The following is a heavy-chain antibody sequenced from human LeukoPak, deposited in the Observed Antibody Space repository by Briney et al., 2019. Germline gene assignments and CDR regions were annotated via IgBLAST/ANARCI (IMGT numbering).Heavy chain of an antibody. D-gene: IGHD6-6*01. CDR3: ARLGSSDAFDI. CDR1: GGSITITNYY. CDR2: IYYSGST. J-gene: IGHJ3*02. Sequence: KTSETLSLTCTVSGGSITITNYYWGWIRQPPGKGLEWIGSIYYSGSTYYNPSLKSRVTISVDTSKNQFSLKLSSVTAADTAVYYCARLGSSDAFDIWGQGTMVTVSS. V-gene: IGHV4-39*01.